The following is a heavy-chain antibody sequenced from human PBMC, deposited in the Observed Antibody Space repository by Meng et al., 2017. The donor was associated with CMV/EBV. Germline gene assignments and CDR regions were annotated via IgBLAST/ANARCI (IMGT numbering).Heavy chain of an antibody. D-gene: IGHD3-3*01. CDR2: SNAGNGNT. CDR3: ARDVGTHDYDFWSGPWQSYGMDV. V-gene: IGHV1-3*02. J-gene: IGHJ6*02. CDR1: GYTFTSYA. Sequence: ASVKVSCKASGYTFTSYAMHWVRQAPGQRLEWMGWSNAGNGNTKYSQEFQGRVTITRDTSASTAYMELSSLRSEDMAVYYCARDVGTHDYDFWSGPWQSYGMDVWGQGTTVTVSS.